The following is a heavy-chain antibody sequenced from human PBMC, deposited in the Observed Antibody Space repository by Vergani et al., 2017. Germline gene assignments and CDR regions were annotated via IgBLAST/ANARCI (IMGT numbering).Heavy chain of an antibody. D-gene: IGHD3-22*01. J-gene: IGHJ6*02. CDR1: GFTFSSYA. V-gene: IGHV3-48*04. Sequence: EVQLVESGGGLVQPGGSLRLSCAASGFTFSSYAMSWVRQAPGKGLEWVSYISSSSSYTNYADSVKGRFTISRDNAKNSLYLQMNSLRAEDTAVYYCARDTMMGPDVWGQGTTVTVSS. CDR3: ARDTMMGPDV. CDR2: ISSSSSYT.